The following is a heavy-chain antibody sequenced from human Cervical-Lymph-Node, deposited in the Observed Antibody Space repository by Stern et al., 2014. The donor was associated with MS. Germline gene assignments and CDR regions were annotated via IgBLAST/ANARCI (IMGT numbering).Heavy chain of an antibody. J-gene: IGHJ4*02. CDR2: IIPIVGTA. CDR3: ARDRRHYDPSGGYYFDS. CDR1: GGSFSSYA. D-gene: IGHD3-22*01. V-gene: IGHV1-69*01. Sequence: QVQLMQSGAEVKKPGSSVKVSCTASGGSFSSYAINWVRQAPGQGPEWMGGIIPIVGTANYAQKFQGRVTITADESTSTDYMELSSLRSEDTAVYYCARDRRHYDPSGGYYFDSWGQGTLVTVSS.